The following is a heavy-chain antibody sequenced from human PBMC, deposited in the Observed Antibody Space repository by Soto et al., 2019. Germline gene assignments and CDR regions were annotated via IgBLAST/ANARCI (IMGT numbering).Heavy chain of an antibody. CDR2: IESDGSSP. J-gene: IGHJ5*02. Sequence: GGSLRLSCAASGFTFSSYWMHWVRQAPGKGLVWVSRIESDGSSPIYADSVRGRFTISRDNAKNTLYLQMNSLRAEDTAVYYCEKSTWFDPWGKGPLVPASS. V-gene: IGHV3-74*01. CDR1: GFTFSSYW. CDR3: EKSTWFDP.